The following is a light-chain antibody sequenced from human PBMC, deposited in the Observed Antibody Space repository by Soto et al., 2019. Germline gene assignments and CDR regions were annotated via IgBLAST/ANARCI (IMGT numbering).Light chain of an antibody. CDR3: QHRSNWLFT. CDR1: QSVSSY. CDR2: DAS. J-gene: IGKJ3*01. Sequence: EIVLTQSPATLSLSPGERATLSCRASQSVSSYLAWYQHKPGQAPRLLIFDASNRATGIPARFSGSGSGTDFTLTISNLEPEDCAVYYCQHRSNWLFTFGPGTKVHIK. V-gene: IGKV3-11*01.